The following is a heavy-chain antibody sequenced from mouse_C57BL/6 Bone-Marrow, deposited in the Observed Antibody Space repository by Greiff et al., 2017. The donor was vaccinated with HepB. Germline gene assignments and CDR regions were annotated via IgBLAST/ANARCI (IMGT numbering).Heavy chain of an antibody. CDR3: ATLTGTGFAY. Sequence: QVQLQQSGPGLVQPSQSLSITCTVSGFSLTSYGVHWVRQSPGKGLEWLGVIWSGGSTDYNAAFISRLSISKDNSKSQVFFKMNSLQADDTAIYYCATLTGTGFAYWGQGTLVTVSA. V-gene: IGHV2-2*01. J-gene: IGHJ3*01. CDR1: GFSLTSYG. CDR2: IWSGGST. D-gene: IGHD4-1*01.